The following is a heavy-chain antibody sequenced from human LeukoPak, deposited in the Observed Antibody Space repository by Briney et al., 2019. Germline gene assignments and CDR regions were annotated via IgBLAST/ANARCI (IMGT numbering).Heavy chain of an antibody. J-gene: IGHJ5*01. V-gene: IGHV1-18*01. Sequence: ASVKVFCKASGDTFTSYGISWVRQAPGPGLEWMGWISAYNGNTNYAQKLQGRVTMTTDTSTSTAYMELRSLRSDDTAVYYCARDPPDWFDSWGQGTLVTVSS. CDR1: GDTFTSYG. CDR3: ARDPPDWFDS. CDR2: ISAYNGNT.